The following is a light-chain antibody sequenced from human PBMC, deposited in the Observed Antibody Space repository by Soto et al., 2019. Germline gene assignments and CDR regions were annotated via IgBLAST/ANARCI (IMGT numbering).Light chain of an antibody. CDR2: EVT. Sequence: QSALTQPASVSGSPGQSITLSCTGTRSDVGSYSLVSWYQQHPGKAPKLLIYEVTKRPSGVPDRFSASKSGTSASLAISGLQAEDEADYYCQSYDSRLSGVVFGGGTKVTVL. J-gene: IGLJ2*01. CDR1: RSDVGSYSL. CDR3: QSYDSRLSGVV. V-gene: IGLV2-14*02.